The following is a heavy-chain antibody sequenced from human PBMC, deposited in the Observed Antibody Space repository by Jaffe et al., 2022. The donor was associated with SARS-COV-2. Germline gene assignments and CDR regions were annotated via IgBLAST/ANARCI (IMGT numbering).Heavy chain of an antibody. D-gene: IGHD3-22*01. CDR3: TRDYYDSSGYYEGNWFDP. Sequence: EVQLVESGGGLVQPGRSLRLSCTASGFTFGDYAMSWVRQAPGKGLEWVGFIRSKAYGGTTEYAASVKGRFTISRDDSKSIAYLQMNSLKTEDTAVYYCTRDYYDSSGYYEGNWFDPWGQGTLVTVSS. CDR2: IRSKAYGGTT. J-gene: IGHJ5*02. CDR1: GFTFGDYA. V-gene: IGHV3-49*04.